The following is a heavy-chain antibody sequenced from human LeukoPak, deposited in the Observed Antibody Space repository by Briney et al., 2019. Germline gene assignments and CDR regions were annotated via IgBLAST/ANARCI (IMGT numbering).Heavy chain of an antibody. CDR1: GYTFTSYG. CDR3: ARDSRYNWNDALDLYWFDP. Sequence: ASVKVSCKASGYTFTSYGISWVRQAPGQGLEWMGWISAHNGNTNYAQKLQGRVTMTTDTSTSTAYMELRSLRSDDTAVYYCARDSRYNWNDALDLYWFDPWGQGTLVTVSS. V-gene: IGHV1-18*01. J-gene: IGHJ5*02. D-gene: IGHD1-1*01. CDR2: ISAHNGNT.